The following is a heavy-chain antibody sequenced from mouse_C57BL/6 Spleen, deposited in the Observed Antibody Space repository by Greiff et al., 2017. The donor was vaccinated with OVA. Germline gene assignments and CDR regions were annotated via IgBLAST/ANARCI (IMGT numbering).Heavy chain of an antibody. CDR1: GYTFTDYY. CDR3: ARSDYYGFAY. J-gene: IGHJ3*01. V-gene: IGHV1-26*01. D-gene: IGHD1-1*01. Sequence: VQLKQSGPELVKPGASVKISCKASGYTFTDYYMNWVKQSHGKSLEWIGDINPNNGGTSYNQKFKGKATLTVDKASSTAYMELRSLTSEDSAVYYCARSDYYGFAYWGQGTLVTVSA. CDR2: INPNNGGT.